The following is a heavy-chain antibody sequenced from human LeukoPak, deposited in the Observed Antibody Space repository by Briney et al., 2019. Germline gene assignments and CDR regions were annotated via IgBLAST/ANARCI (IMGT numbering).Heavy chain of an antibody. D-gene: IGHD3-3*01. Sequence: PGGSLRLSCAASGFIFSSYWMTWVRQAPGKGLEWLANIKYDGREIYYADSVKGRFTISRDNAKNSLYLQMNSLRAEDTAVYYCARDREPHDFRSGYHDYWGQGTLVTVSS. J-gene: IGHJ4*02. CDR1: GFIFSSYW. CDR2: IKYDGREI. CDR3: ARDREPHDFRSGYHDY. V-gene: IGHV3-7*01.